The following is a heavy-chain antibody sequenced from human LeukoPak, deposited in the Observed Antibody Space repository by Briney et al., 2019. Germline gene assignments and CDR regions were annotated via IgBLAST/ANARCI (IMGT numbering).Heavy chain of an antibody. CDR2: ISGSGCST. D-gene: IGHD2-2*01. J-gene: IGHJ4*02. Sequence: PGGSLRLSCAASGFTFSSYGMRWVRQAPGKGLEWVSSISGSGCSTYYADSVKGRFTISRDNSKNTLYLQMNSLRAEDTAVYYCAKDGGSSTSCYYWGQGTLVTVSS. CDR1: GFTFSSYG. V-gene: IGHV3-23*01. CDR3: AKDGGSSTSCYY.